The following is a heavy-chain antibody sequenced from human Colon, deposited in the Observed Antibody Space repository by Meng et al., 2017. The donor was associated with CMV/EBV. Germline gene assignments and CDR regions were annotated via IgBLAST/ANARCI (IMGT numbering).Heavy chain of an antibody. CDR2: INPNSGGT. V-gene: IGHV1-2*04. CDR1: GYTFTGYY. J-gene: IGHJ4*02. Sequence: ASVKVSCKASGYTFTGYYIHWVRQAPGQGLEWMGWINPNSGGTNYAQKFQGWVTMTRDTSINTAYMELSRLRSDDTAVYYCATAGYGSSTSCPISGGGYFDYWGQGTLVTVSS. CDR3: ATAGYGSSTSCPISGGGYFDY. D-gene: IGHD2-2*01.